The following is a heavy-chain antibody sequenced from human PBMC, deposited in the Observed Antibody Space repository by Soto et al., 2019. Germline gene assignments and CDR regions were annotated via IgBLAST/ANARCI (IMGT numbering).Heavy chain of an antibody. CDR2: TRNKANSYTT. CDR1: GFTFSDHY. CDR3: ARVEGFLERLLIDY. J-gene: IGHJ4*02. Sequence: EVQLVESGGGLVQPGGSLRLSCAASGFTFSDHYMDWVRQAPGKGLEWVGRTRNKANSYTTEYAASVKGRFTISRDDSKNSLYLQMNSLKTEDTAVYYCARVEGFLERLLIDYWGQGTLVTVSS. D-gene: IGHD3-3*01. V-gene: IGHV3-72*01.